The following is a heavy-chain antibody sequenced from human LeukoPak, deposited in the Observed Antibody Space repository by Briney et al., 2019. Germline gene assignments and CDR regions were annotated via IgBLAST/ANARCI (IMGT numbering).Heavy chain of an antibody. D-gene: IGHD2-2*01. CDR1: GYSFTSYW. V-gene: IGHV5-51*01. CDR2: IYPGDSDT. CDR3: ARLGLGIVVVPAAADAFDI. Sequence: GESLKISCQGSGYSFTSYWIGWVRQMPGKGLEWMGIIYPGDSDTRYSPSFQGQVTISADKSISTAYLQWSSLKASDTAMYYCARLGLGIVVVPAAADAFDIWGQGTMVTVSS. J-gene: IGHJ3*02.